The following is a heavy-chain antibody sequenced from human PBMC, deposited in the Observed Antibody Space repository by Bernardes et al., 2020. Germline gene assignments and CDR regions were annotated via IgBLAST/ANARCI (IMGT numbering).Heavy chain of an antibody. CDR2: IWYDGSNK. CDR3: AAADTGNYNLALGAYGMDV. D-gene: IGHD1-26*01. CDR1: GFTFSSYG. Sequence: GGSLRLSCAASGFTFSSYGMHWVRQAPGKGLEWVAVIWYDGSNKYHADSMKGRFTISRDNSKNTLYLQMNSLRAEDTAVYYCAAADTGNYNLALGAYGMDVWGQGTTVTVSS. V-gene: IGHV3-33*01. J-gene: IGHJ6*02.